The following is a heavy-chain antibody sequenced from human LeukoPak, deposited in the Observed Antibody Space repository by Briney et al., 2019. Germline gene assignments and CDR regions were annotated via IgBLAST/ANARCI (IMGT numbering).Heavy chain of an antibody. CDR3: ARDEGSGLPFDY. CDR1: GGSISTYC. Sequence: PSETLSPTRTVSGGSISTYCSSWIRQSPGKGLEWIGYIYYSGSTNFNPAFESRVTISVDTSKNQFSLKLSSVTAADTAVYYCARDEGSGLPFDYWGQGTLVTVSS. CDR2: IYYSGST. D-gene: IGHD6-19*01. J-gene: IGHJ4*02. V-gene: IGHV4-59*01.